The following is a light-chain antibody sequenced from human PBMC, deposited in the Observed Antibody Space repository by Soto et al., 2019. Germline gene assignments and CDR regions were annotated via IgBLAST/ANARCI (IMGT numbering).Light chain of an antibody. CDR3: QQYYTTPPT. CDR2: WAS. J-gene: IGKJ3*01. CDR1: QNVLYSSTNKSY. V-gene: IGKV4-1*01. Sequence: DIVMTQSPDSLSVSLGERVTINCKSSQNVLYSSTNKSYLAWYQQKAGQPPKLLIYWASTRQSGVPDRFSGSGSVTDFTLTITTLQADDVAVYYCQQYYTTPPTFGPGTKVDVK.